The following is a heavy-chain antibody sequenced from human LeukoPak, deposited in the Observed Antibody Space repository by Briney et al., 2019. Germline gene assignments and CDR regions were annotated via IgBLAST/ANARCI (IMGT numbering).Heavy chain of an antibody. Sequence: GGSPRLSCAASGFTFSSYAMSWVRQAPGKGLEWVSTINNNGGSTSYADSVKGRFTISRDNSKNTLYLQMNSLRAEDTAVYYCAKPVTVSSPFDYWGQGTLVSVSS. CDR1: GFTFSSYA. D-gene: IGHD3-10*01. J-gene: IGHJ4*02. CDR3: AKPVTVSSPFDY. V-gene: IGHV3-23*01. CDR2: INNNGGST.